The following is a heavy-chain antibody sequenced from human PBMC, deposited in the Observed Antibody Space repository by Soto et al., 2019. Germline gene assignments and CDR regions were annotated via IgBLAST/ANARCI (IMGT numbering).Heavy chain of an antibody. D-gene: IGHD4-17*01. Sequence: PGGSLRLSCAASGFTFSSYWMHWVRQAPGKGLVWVSRINSDGSSTSYADSVKGRFTISRDNAKNTLYLQMNSLRAEDTAVYYCARDRTVTSPRYYYYCYMDVWRKGTTVTVSS. CDR1: GFTFSSYW. CDR3: ARDRTVTSPRYYYYCYMDV. J-gene: IGHJ6*03. CDR2: INSDGSST. V-gene: IGHV3-74*01.